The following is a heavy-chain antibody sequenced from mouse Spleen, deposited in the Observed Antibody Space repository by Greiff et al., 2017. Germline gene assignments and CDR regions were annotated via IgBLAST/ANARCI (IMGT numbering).Heavy chain of an antibody. J-gene: IGHJ2*01. CDR1: GYTFTDYY. Sequence: VQLQQSGPVLVKPGASVKMSCKASGYTFTDYYMNWVKQSHGKSLEWIGVINPYNGGTSYNQKFKGKATLTVDKSSSTAYMELNSLTSEDSAVNYCARTDYGSSYESFDYWGQGTTLTVSS. V-gene: IGHV1-19*01. CDR3: ARTDYGSSYESFDY. CDR2: INPYNGGT. D-gene: IGHD1-1*01.